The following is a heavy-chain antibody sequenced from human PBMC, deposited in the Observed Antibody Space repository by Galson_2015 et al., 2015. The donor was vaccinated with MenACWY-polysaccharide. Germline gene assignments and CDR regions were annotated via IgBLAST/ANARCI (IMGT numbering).Heavy chain of an antibody. J-gene: IGHJ4*02. CDR1: GFTFSSYS. Sequence: SLRLSCAASGFTFSSYSMNWVRQDPGKGLEWVSGLSASGDKTYYADSVKGRFTISRDNSKNTLYLRMNSLRAEDTAIYHCVKSGLGNLGYSMVRGVDYWGRGTLATVPS. CDR2: LSASGDKT. D-gene: IGHD3-10*01. V-gene: IGHV3-23*01. CDR3: VKSGLGNLGYSMVRGVDY.